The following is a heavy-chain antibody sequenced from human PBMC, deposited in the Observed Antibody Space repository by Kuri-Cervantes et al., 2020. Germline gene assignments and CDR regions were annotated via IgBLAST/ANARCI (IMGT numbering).Heavy chain of an antibody. D-gene: IGHD1-26*01. CDR2: MNPNSGNT. Sequence: ASVKVSCKASGYTFTSNGISWVRQAPGQGLEWMGWMNPNSGNTGYAQKFQGRVTMTRNTSISTAYMELSSLRSEDTAVYYCASGKGGRFFDYWGQGTLVNVSS. CDR1: GYTFTSNG. V-gene: IGHV1-8*02. J-gene: IGHJ4*02. CDR3: ASGKGGRFFDY.